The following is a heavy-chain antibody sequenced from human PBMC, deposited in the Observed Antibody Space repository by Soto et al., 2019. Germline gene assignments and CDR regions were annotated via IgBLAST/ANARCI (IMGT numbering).Heavy chain of an antibody. V-gene: IGHV1-18*04. Sequence: ASVKVSCKASGYTFTSYGISWVRQAPGQGLEWMGWISAYNGNTNYAQKLQGRVTMTTDTSTSTAYMELRSLRSDDTAVYYCARVHSGLVAATHIDYWGQGTLVT. D-gene: IGHD2-15*01. CDR3: ARVHSGLVAATHIDY. CDR2: ISAYNGNT. CDR1: GYTFTSYG. J-gene: IGHJ4*02.